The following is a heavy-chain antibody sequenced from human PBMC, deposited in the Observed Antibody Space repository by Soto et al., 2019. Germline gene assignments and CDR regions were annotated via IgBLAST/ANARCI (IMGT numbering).Heavy chain of an antibody. D-gene: IGHD1-26*01. CDR1: GYSFHNYG. Sequence: QVQLVQSGPEVKKPGASVKVSCQASGYSFHNYGIIWVRQARGQGLEWMGWISGQIAKTNYEQKFQGKVSMTTDTSTSIAYLELNTLTSDDTAIYFCARGPPSGSFSLTPRYWGQGTLVTVSS. V-gene: IGHV1-18*01. CDR2: ISGQIAKT. J-gene: IGHJ4*02. CDR3: ARGPPSGSFSLTPRY.